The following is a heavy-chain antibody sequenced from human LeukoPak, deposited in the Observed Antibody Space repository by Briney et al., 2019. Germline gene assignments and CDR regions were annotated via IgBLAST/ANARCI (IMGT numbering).Heavy chain of an antibody. V-gene: IGHV3-43*02. D-gene: IGHD3-16*02. CDR2: ISGDGGST. Sequence: PGGSLRLSCAASGFTFDDYAMHWVRQAPGKGLEWVSLISGDGGSTYYADSVKGRFTISRDNSKNSLYLQMNSPRTEDTALYYCAKVSLRLGELSFFDYWGQGTLVTVSS. J-gene: IGHJ4*02. CDR3: AKVSLRLGELSFFDY. CDR1: GFTFDDYA.